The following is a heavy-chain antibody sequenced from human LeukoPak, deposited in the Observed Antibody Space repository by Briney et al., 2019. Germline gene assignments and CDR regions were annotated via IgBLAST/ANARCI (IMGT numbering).Heavy chain of an antibody. Sequence: GGSLRLSCAASGFTFSTYAMSWVRQTPGKGLEWVSGISGSGTSTYYSDSVKGRFTIPRDNSKNTLYLQMNSLSAEDTAVYYCANGRGDSSGPDYWGQGTLVTVSS. CDR1: GFTFSTYA. J-gene: IGHJ4*02. CDR3: ANGRGDSSGPDY. CDR2: ISGSGTST. V-gene: IGHV3-23*01. D-gene: IGHD6-19*01.